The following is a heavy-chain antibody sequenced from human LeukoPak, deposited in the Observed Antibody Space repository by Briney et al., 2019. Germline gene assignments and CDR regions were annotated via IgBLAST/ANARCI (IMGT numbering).Heavy chain of an antibody. J-gene: IGHJ6*02. CDR1: GFTFSSYG. CDR2: ISYDGSNK. D-gene: IGHD3-10*01. V-gene: IGHV3-30*18. CDR3: AKCVTTMVRGDFYGMDV. Sequence: GRSLRLSCAASGFTFSSYGMHWVRQAPGKGLEWVAVISYDGSNKYYADSVKGRFTISRDNSKNTLYLQMNSLRAEDTAVYYCAKCVTTMVRGDFYGMDVWGQGTTVTVSS.